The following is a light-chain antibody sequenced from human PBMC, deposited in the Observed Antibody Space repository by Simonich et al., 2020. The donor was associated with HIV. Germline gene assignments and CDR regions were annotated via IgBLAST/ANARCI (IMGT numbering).Light chain of an antibody. CDR1: QDISNY. CDR3: QQYYSSLIT. Sequence: DIQMTQSPSSLSASVGDRVTITCQASQDISNYLNWYQQKPGKAPKLLIYDASNLETGVPSRFSGSGSGTDFTFTISSLQPEDIATYYCQQYYSSLITFGGGTKVEIK. CDR2: DAS. V-gene: IGKV1-33*01. J-gene: IGKJ4*01.